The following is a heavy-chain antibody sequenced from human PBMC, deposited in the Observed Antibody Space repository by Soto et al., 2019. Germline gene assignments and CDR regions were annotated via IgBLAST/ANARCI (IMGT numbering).Heavy chain of an antibody. CDR2: ISYDGSNK. CDR3: ARDLNSYGPYYYYYGMDV. CDR1: GFTFSSYA. J-gene: IGHJ6*02. Sequence: GGSLRLSCAASGFTFSSYAMHWVRQAPGKGLEWVAVISYDGSNKYYADSVKGRFTISRDNSKNTLYLQMNSLGAEDTAVYYCARDLNSYGPYYYYYGMDVWGQGTTVTVSS. V-gene: IGHV3-30-3*01. D-gene: IGHD5-18*01.